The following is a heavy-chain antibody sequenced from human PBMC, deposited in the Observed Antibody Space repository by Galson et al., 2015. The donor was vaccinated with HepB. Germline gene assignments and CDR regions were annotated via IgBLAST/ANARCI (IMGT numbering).Heavy chain of an antibody. CDR1: GGTFSSYA. Sequence: SVKVSCKASGGTFSSYAISWVRQAPGQGLEWMGGIIPIFGTANYAQKFQGRVTITADESTSTAYMELSSLRSEDTAVYYCARTYCSSTSCYLGDAFDIWGQGTMVTVSS. V-gene: IGHV1-69*13. CDR2: IIPIFGTA. D-gene: IGHD2-2*01. J-gene: IGHJ3*02. CDR3: ARTYCSSTSCYLGDAFDI.